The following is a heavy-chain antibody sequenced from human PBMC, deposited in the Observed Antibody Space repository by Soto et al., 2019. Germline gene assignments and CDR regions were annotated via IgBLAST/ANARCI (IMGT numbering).Heavy chain of an antibody. CDR2: ISAYTGDT. J-gene: IGHJ6*02. Sequence: QVQLVQSGAEVKKPGASVKVSCKASGYTFNNYGINWVRQAPGQGLEWMSWISAYTGDTKYAQKFQGRVTMTTDTSTSTAYMELRTLTYDDTAVYYCARGWSCSGDGCYVLTWYYGMDVWGQGTTVTVSS. CDR3: ARGWSCSGDGCYVLTWYYGMDV. CDR1: GYTFNNYG. V-gene: IGHV1-18*04. D-gene: IGHD2-15*01.